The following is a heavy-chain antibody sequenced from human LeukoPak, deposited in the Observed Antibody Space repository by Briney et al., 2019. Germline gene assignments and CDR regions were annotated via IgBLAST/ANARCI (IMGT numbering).Heavy chain of an antibody. CDR3: ARAPPGTALVTFWWFDP. Sequence: ASVKVSCKASGYTFTSYYMHWVRQAPGQGLEWMGIINPSGGSTSYAQKFQGRVTMTRDMSTSTVYMELSSLRSEDTAVYYCARAPPGTALVTFWWFDPWGQGTLVPVSS. D-gene: IGHD5-18*01. CDR1: GYTFTSYY. J-gene: IGHJ5*02. CDR2: INPSGGST. V-gene: IGHV1-46*01.